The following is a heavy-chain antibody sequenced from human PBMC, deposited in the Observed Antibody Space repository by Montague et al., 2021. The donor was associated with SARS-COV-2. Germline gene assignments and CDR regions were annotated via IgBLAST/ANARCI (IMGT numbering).Heavy chain of an antibody. CDR2: IYSGKNK. J-gene: IGHJ3*02. D-gene: IGHD3-22*01. CDR1: GFTFSNNY. V-gene: IGHV3-53*01. Sequence: SLRPSCAASGFTFSNNYMNWVRQAPGKGLEWASVIYSGKNKKYSXAVEGRCNISRDNSKNTLYRQMDSLRADDTAMYYCARDKPGDYDGQGVFDMWGQGTMVTVSS. CDR3: ARDKPGDYDGQGVFDM.